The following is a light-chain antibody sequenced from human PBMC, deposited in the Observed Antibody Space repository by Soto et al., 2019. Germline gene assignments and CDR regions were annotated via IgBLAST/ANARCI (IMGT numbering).Light chain of an antibody. V-gene: IGKV4-1*01. CDR1: QTLLFTSNNKIY. CDR2: WAS. Sequence: DIVMTQSPDSLAVSLGERATIYYKSSQTLLFTSNNKIYLAWYEQKPGQPPKLLISWASIRESGVPDRFSGSGSGTDFTLTISSLQAEDVAVYYCQQYYGPPRTFGQGTKVELK. J-gene: IGKJ1*01. CDR3: QQYYGPPRT.